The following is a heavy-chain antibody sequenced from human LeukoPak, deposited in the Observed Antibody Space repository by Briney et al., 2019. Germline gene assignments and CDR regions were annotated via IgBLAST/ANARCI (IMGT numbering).Heavy chain of an antibody. CDR3: ARSYYDSSGYYYDHY. J-gene: IGHJ4*02. CDR1: GYSISGGYY. V-gene: IGHV4-38-2*01. D-gene: IGHD3-22*01. Sequence: SETLSLTCAVYGYSISGGYYWGWIRPPPGKGLEWIGSIYHSGSTYYNPSLKSRVTISVDTSKNQFSLKLSSVTAADTAVYYCARSYYDSSGYYYDHYWGQGILVTVSS. CDR2: IYHSGST.